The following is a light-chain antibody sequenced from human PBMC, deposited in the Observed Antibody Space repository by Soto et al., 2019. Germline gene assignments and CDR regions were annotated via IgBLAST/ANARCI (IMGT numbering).Light chain of an antibody. CDR1: QTVNAY. J-gene: IGKJ2*01. V-gene: IGKV1-39*01. CDR2: EAS. Sequence: DIQMTQSPSSQTASVGDRVTITCRASQTVNAYLNWYQQKSGTAPKIVIYEASTLQPGVPSRFSGSGFGIDFTLTISSLQPEDFATYFCQQSYSMPYTFGQGTKLEF. CDR3: QQSYSMPYT.